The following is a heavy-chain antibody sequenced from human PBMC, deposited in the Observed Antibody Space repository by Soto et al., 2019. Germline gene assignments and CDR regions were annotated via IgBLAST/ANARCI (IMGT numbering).Heavy chain of an antibody. CDR2: ISWNSGSI. CDR1: GFTFGDYA. V-gene: IGHV3-9*01. D-gene: IGHD6-19*01. Sequence: EVQLVESGGGLVQPGRSLRLSCAASGFTFGDYAMQWVRQAPWKGLEWVSAISWNSGSIDYADSVKGRFTIPRDNAKNSLYLQINSLRAENTALNYCAKYHTTSDWYVPNDYWGQGTRVTVSS. CDR3: AKYHTTSDWYVPNDY. J-gene: IGHJ4*02.